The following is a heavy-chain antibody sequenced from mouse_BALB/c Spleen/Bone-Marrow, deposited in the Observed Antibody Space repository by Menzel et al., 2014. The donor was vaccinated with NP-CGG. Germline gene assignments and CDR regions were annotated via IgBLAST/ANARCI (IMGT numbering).Heavy chain of an antibody. J-gene: IGHJ4*01. CDR2: IDPANGNT. Sequence: EVMLVESGAELVEPGASVKLSCTASGFNIKDTYMHWVKQRPEQGLEWIGRIDPANGNTKYDPKFQGKATITADTSSNTAYLQLSSLTSEDTAVYYCARSRDYGSSYYAMDYWGQGTSVTVSS. CDR3: ARSRDYGSSYYAMDY. D-gene: IGHD1-1*01. CDR1: GFNIKDTY. V-gene: IGHV14-3*02.